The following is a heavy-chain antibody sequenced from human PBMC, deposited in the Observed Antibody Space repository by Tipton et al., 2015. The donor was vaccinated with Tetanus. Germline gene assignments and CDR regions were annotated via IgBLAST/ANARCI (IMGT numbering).Heavy chain of an antibody. J-gene: IGHJ5*02. CDR2: IYSGGDT. CDR3: TRDSHPTTGIIPS. CDR1: GFTVTGNY. D-gene: IGHD4-23*01. Sequence: XLVQSGGGLMQPGGSLRLSCAASGFTVTGNYMSWVRQAPGKGLEWVSVIYSGGDTYYADSVKGRFTISRDNSKNTLYLQMNSLRVEDTAVYYCTRDSHPTTGIIPSWGQGTLVTVSS. V-gene: IGHV3-53*01.